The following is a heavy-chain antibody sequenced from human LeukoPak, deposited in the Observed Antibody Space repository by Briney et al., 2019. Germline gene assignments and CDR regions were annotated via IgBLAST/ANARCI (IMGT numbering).Heavy chain of an antibody. CDR3: ANSGIRSSGWFDY. J-gene: IGHJ4*02. Sequence: GGSLRLSCAASGFTFSSYAMSWVRQAPGKGLEWASAISGSGGSTYYADSVKGRFTISRDNSKNTLYLQMNSLRAEDTAVYYCANSGIRSSGWFDYWGQGTLVTVSS. V-gene: IGHV3-23*01. D-gene: IGHD6-19*01. CDR2: ISGSGGST. CDR1: GFTFSSYA.